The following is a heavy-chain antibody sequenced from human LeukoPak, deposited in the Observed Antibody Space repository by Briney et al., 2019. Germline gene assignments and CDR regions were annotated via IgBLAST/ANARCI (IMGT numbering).Heavy chain of an antibody. V-gene: IGHV4-59*01. Sequence: PSETLSLTCTVSGGSISSYYWSWIRQPPGKGLDWIGYIYYSGSTNYNPSLKSRVTISVDTSKNQFSLKLSSVTAADTAVYYCAIYDTGPRFDYWGQGTLVTVSS. J-gene: IGHJ4*02. CDR1: GGSISSYY. D-gene: IGHD3-16*01. CDR2: IYYSGST. CDR3: AIYDTGPRFDY.